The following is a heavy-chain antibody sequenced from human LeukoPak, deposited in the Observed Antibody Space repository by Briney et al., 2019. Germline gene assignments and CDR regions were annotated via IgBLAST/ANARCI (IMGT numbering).Heavy chain of an antibody. CDR3: AREDRSRSSDPFDY. J-gene: IGHJ4*02. CDR1: GGSISSYY. CDR2: IYYSGST. Sequence: RPSETLSLTCTVSGGSISSYYWNWIRQPPGEGLEWIGYIYYSGSTNYNPSLKSRLTISVDTSKNQFSLKLSSVTAADTAVYYCAREDRSRSSDPFDYWGQGTLVTVSS. D-gene: IGHD1-26*01. V-gene: IGHV4-59*01.